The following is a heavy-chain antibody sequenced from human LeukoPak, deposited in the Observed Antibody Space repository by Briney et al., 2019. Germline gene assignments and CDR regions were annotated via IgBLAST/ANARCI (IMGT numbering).Heavy chain of an antibody. CDR1: GFTFSSYA. CDR3: ARGRGVRTPYGMDV. D-gene: IGHD3-10*01. CDR2: ISGSGGST. J-gene: IGHJ6*02. V-gene: IGHV3-23*01. Sequence: QSGGSLRLSCAASGFTFSSYAMSWVRQAPGKGLEWVSAISGSGGSTYYADSVKGRFTISRDNAKNSLYLQMNSLRAEDTAVYYCARGRGVRTPYGMDVWGQGTTVTVSS.